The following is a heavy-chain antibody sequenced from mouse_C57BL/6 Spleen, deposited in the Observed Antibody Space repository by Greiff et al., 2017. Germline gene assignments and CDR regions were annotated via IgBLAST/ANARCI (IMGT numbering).Heavy chain of an antibody. CDR3: ASITTVVAGFDY. CDR2: ISYDGSN. CDR1: GYSITSGYY. V-gene: IGHV3-6*01. D-gene: IGHD1-1*01. Sequence: ESGPGLVKPSQSLSLTCSVTGYSITSGYYWNWIRQFPGNKLEWMGYISYDGSNNYNPSLKNRISITRDTSKNQFFLKLNSVTTVDTATYYCASITTVVAGFDYWGQGTTLTVSS. J-gene: IGHJ2*01.